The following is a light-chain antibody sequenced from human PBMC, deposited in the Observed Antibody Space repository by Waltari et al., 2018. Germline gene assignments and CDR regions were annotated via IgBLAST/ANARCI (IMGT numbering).Light chain of an antibody. CDR2: DKN. CDR3: HSRDASGVGGS. J-gene: IGLJ2*01. V-gene: IGLV3-19*01. CDR1: SLRSYY. Sequence: SSELTQDPAVSVAMGQTVRITCQGDSLRSYYASWYQQRPGQAPRLVMYDKNNRPSGGPDRFSGFSSHNTASLTITGAQAEDEASYYCHSRDASGVGGSFGGGTKLTVL.